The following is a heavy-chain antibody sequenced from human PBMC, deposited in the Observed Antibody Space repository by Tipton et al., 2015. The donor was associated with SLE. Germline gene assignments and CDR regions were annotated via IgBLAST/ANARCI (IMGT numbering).Heavy chain of an antibody. Sequence: LRLSCTVSGGSISSGSYYWNWIRQPAGKGLEWIGRIYTSGSTNYNPSLKSRATVSLDRSNNEFSLRLNSVTAADTAVYYCARGVAGYVMYCYMDVWGKGTTVTISS. V-gene: IGHV4-61*02. D-gene: IGHD3-16*01. CDR1: GGSISSGSYY. CDR2: IYTSGST. J-gene: IGHJ6*03. CDR3: ARGVAGYVMYCYMDV.